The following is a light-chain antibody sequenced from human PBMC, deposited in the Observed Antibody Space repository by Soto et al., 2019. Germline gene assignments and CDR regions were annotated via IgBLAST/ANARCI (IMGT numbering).Light chain of an antibody. V-gene: IGKV1-39*01. J-gene: IGKJ2*01. CDR2: DAS. Sequence: DIQMTQSPSSLSASVGDRVTITCRASQSISSYLNWYQQKPGKAPKLLIYDASSLQTAVPSRFSGSGSGTDFTLTISSLQPEDFATYYCQQSYSTPYTFGQGNKLEI. CDR3: QQSYSTPYT. CDR1: QSISSY.